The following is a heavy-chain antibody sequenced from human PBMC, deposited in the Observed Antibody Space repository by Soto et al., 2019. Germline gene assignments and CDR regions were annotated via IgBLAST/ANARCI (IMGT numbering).Heavy chain of an antibody. D-gene: IGHD3-22*01. CDR2: ISYDGSNK. CDR1: GFTFSSYA. V-gene: IGHV3-30-3*01. Sequence: PGGSLRLSCAASGFTFSSYAMHWVRQAPGKGLEWVAVISYDGSNKYYADSVKGRFTISRDNSKNTLYLQMNSLRAEDTAVYYCARDHQYYYASSGLSTAYWGQGTLVTVSS. J-gene: IGHJ4*02. CDR3: ARDHQYYYASSGLSTAY.